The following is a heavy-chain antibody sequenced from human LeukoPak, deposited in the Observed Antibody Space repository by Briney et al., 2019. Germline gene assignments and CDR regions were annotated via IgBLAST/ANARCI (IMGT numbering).Heavy chain of an antibody. J-gene: IGHJ4*02. CDR2: ISGSGTST. Sequence: GGSLRLSCAASEFTFSRYAMNWVRQAPAKGLEWVSGISGSGTSTYYADSVKGRFTISRDNSKNTLYLQMNSLRAEDKAVYYCAKDHREHYYDSSSRFDYWGQGTLVTVSS. CDR1: EFTFSRYA. V-gene: IGHV3-23*01. CDR3: AKDHREHYYDSSSRFDY. D-gene: IGHD3-22*01.